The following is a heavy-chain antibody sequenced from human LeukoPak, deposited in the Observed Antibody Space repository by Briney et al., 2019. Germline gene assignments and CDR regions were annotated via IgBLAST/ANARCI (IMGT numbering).Heavy chain of an antibody. D-gene: IGHD5-12*01. V-gene: IGHV4-59*01. Sequence: SETLSLTCTVSGGSISSYYWSWIRQPPGKGLEWIGYIYYSGSTNYNPSLKSRVTISVDTSKDQVSLKLRSVTAADTAVYYCARTTEGYAGGPGYSYYYYMDVWGKGTTVTISS. CDR1: GGSISSYY. CDR3: ARTTEGYAGGPGYSYYYYMDV. J-gene: IGHJ6*03. CDR2: IYYSGST.